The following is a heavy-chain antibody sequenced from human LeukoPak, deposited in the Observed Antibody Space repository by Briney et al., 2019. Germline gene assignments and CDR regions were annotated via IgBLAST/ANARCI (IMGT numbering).Heavy chain of an antibody. CDR3: AKDIGF. J-gene: IGHJ4*02. Sequence: PGGSLRLARAALGLTFDDYAMGWVRHPAGKGMEWVSFISGGGASTYYAASVKGRFTISRDNSENSLYLQMNSLRTEDTALYYCAKDIGFWGQGTLVTVSS. CDR1: GLTFDDYA. V-gene: IGHV3-43*02. CDR2: ISGGGAST.